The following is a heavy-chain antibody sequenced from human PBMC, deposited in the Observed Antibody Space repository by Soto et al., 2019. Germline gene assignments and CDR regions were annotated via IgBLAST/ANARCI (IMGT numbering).Heavy chain of an antibody. CDR3: ARDYGAAAGTSLNWLDP. D-gene: IGHD6-13*01. CDR1: GYVFTGYY. J-gene: IGHJ5*02. Sequence: QVQLVQSGAEVKKPGASVKVSCKSSGYVFTGYYMHWVRQAPGQGLEWLGWINPISGDTKYAQKFHGWVTMTRDTSSNTVYMELTRLRSDDTAVYYCARDYGAAAGTSLNWLDPWGQGTLVTVSS. V-gene: IGHV1-2*04. CDR2: INPISGDT.